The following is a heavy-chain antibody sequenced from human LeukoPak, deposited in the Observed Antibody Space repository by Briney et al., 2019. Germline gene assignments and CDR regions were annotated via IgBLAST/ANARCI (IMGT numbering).Heavy chain of an antibody. V-gene: IGHV3-30*03. CDR1: GFTFSSYG. CDR2: ISYDGSNK. CDR3: VYHIVVVTNDAFDI. J-gene: IGHJ3*02. Sequence: GGSLRLSCAASGFTFSSYGMHWVRQAPGKGLEWVAVISYDGSNKYYADSVKGRFTISRDNSKNTLYLQMNSLRAEDTAVYYCVYHIVVVTNDAFDIWGQGTMVTVSS. D-gene: IGHD3-22*01.